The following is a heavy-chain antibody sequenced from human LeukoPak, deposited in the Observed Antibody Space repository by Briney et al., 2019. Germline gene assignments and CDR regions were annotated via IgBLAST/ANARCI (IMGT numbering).Heavy chain of an antibody. V-gene: IGHV3-48*01. CDR3: ARLAGAAVRTADFDY. D-gene: IGHD6-25*01. CDR2: INSGGSTI. J-gene: IGHJ4*02. Sequence: GGSLRLSCAASGFTFSSYSMNWVRQAPGKGLEWLSYINSGGSTIYYADSVKGRFTISRDKAKSSLYLQMNSLRAEDTAVYYCARLAGAAVRTADFDYWGQGTLVTVSS. CDR1: GFTFSSYS.